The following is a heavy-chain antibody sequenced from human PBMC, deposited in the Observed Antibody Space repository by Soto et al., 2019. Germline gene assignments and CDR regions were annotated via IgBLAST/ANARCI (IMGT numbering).Heavy chain of an antibody. V-gene: IGHV5-51*01. CDR1: EDHFTYHG. Sequence: PGVSLKISCRGFEDHFTYHGIGWVRQMPGKGLEWMGIIYPGDSDTTYNPSFQGQVTISADKSIATAYLQWSSLKASDTVMYYCARKAHIGNAVDSWGQAPLVTGSS. CDR2: IYPGDSDT. D-gene: IGHD2-21*01. J-gene: IGHJ4*02. CDR3: ARKAHIGNAVDS.